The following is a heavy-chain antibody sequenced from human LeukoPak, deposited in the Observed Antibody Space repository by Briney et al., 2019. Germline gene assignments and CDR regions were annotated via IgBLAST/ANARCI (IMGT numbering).Heavy chain of an antibody. D-gene: IGHD6-19*01. Sequence: SETLSLTCTVSGGSISSYYWSWIRQPPGKGLEWIGYIYYSGSTNYNPSLKSRVTISVDTSKNQFSLKLSSVTAADTAVYYCARGEVAVAGRFDYWGQGTLVTVSS. CDR2: IYYSGST. CDR3: ARGEVAVAGRFDY. CDR1: GGSISSYY. J-gene: IGHJ4*02. V-gene: IGHV4-59*01.